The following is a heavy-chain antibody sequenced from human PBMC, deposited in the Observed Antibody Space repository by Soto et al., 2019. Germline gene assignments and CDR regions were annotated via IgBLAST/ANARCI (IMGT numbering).Heavy chain of an antibody. CDR3: AKDRLPGTFYYYGMDV. J-gene: IGHJ6*02. V-gene: IGHV3-48*01. D-gene: IGHD1-1*01. Sequence: GGSLRLSCAASGFAFSSYSINWVRQAPGKGLEWVSYISSGSGAIYYADSVKGRFTISRGNAKNSLYLQMNSLRPEDTAVYYCAKDRLPGTFYYYGMDVWGQGTTVTVSS. CDR1: GFAFSSYS. CDR2: ISSGSGAI.